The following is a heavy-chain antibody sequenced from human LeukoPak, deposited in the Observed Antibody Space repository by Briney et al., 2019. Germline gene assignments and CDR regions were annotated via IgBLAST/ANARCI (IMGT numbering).Heavy chain of an antibody. CDR3: AREHLTFSPNDY. J-gene: IGHJ4*02. Sequence: GGSLRLSCAASGFTFSSYWMSWVRQAPGKGLEWVANIKQDGSEKYYVDSVKGRFTNSRDNAKNSLYLQINSLRAEDTAVYYCAREHLTFSPNDYWGQGTLVTVSS. D-gene: IGHD2/OR15-2a*01. CDR2: IKQDGSEK. CDR1: GFTFSSYW. V-gene: IGHV3-7*01.